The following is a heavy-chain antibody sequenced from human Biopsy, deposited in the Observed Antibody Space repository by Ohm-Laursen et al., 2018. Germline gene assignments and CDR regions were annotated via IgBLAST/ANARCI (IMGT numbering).Heavy chain of an antibody. CDR2: VYYTGST. D-gene: IGHD3-22*01. Sequence: SETLSLTCPVSGDSISSYYWSWIRQPPRKGLQWIGYVYYTGSTDYNPSLQSRVTISVDTSKNHFSLRLRSVTPADTAIYYCARDRGYYSDRTVPGYFDLWGRGTLVTVSS. CDR3: ARDRGYYSDRTVPGYFDL. J-gene: IGHJ2*01. V-gene: IGHV4-59*01. CDR1: GDSISSYY.